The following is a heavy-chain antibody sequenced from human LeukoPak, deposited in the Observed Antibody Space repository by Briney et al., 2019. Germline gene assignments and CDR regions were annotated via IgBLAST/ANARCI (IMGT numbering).Heavy chain of an antibody. CDR1: GFTFSSYA. V-gene: IGHV3-23*01. Sequence: GGSLRLSCAASGFTFSSYAMSWVRQAPGKGLEWVSAISGSGGSTYYADSVKGRFTISRDNSKNTLYLQMNSLRPEDTAVYFCAKDRDPYSSGTWDSWGQGTLVIVSS. J-gene: IGHJ1*01. CDR3: AKDRDPYSSGTWDS. D-gene: IGHD3-22*01. CDR2: ISGSGGST.